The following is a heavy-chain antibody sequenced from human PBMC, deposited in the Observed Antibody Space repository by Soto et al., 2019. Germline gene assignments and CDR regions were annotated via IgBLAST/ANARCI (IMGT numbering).Heavy chain of an antibody. CDR1: GFTFSSYV. CDR3: AKVPWLDLIT. Sequence: EVQLLESGGGLVQPGGSLRLSCAASGFTFSSYVMSWVRQAPGKGLEWVSAIRGSGASTYYADSVKGRFTISRDNSKNTLYLQMSSLRAEDTAVYYCAKVPWLDLITWGQGTLVTVSS. CDR2: IRGSGAST. D-gene: IGHD3-22*01. J-gene: IGHJ5*02. V-gene: IGHV3-23*01.